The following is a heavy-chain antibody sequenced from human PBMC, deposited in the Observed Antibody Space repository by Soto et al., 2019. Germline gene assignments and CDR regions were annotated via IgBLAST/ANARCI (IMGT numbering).Heavy chain of an antibody. V-gene: IGHV5-51*01. J-gene: IGHJ4*02. CDR2: IHPGDSDT. CDR1: GYNFSSYW. Sequence: PGESLKISCKGSGYNFSSYWIAWVRQMPGKGLEWMGIIHPGDSDTRYSPSFQGQVTISADKSISTAYLQWNSLKASDTAMYYCARMGYYDSSGYFPFYWGQGTLVTVSS. CDR3: ARMGYYDSSGYFPFY. D-gene: IGHD3-22*01.